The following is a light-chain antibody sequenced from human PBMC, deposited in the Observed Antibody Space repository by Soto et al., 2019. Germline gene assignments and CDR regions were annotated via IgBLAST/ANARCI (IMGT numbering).Light chain of an antibody. CDR1: QSLSSY. J-gene: IGKJ2*01. CDR3: QHGRT. CDR2: DAS. V-gene: IGKV3-11*01. Sequence: EIVLTHSPATLSLSPGERATLSCRASQSLSSYLAWYQQKPGQAPRLLIYDASKRATGIPARFSGSGSGTDFTLTISSLEPEDFAVYYCQHGRTFGQGTKLEIK.